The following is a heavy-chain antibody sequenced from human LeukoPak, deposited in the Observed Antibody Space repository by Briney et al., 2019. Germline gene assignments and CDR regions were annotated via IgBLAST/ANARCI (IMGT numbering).Heavy chain of an antibody. V-gene: IGHV1-18*01. Sequence: ASVKVSCKASGGTFSSYGISWVRQAPGQGLEWMGWISAYNGNTNYAQKLQGRVTMTTDTSTSTAYMELRSLRSDDTAVYYCARALDIVVVPAAIDYWGQGTLVTVSS. CDR2: ISAYNGNT. CDR3: ARALDIVVVPAAIDY. D-gene: IGHD2-2*03. CDR1: GGTFSSYG. J-gene: IGHJ4*02.